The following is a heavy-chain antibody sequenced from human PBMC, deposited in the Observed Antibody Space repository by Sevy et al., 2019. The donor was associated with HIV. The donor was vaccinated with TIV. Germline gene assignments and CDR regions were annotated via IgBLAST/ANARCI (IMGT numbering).Heavy chain of an antibody. V-gene: IGHV1-8*01. J-gene: IGHJ4*02. Sequence: ASVKVSCKASGYTFTSYDINSVRQATGQGLEWMGWMKPNRGNTGYAQKFQGRLTMTMNTSRSTAYMEVSSLRSEDTAEYDCASGVVGALDYWGQGTLVTVSS. D-gene: IGHD1-26*01. CDR3: ASGVVGALDY. CDR2: MKPNRGNT. CDR1: GYTFTSYD.